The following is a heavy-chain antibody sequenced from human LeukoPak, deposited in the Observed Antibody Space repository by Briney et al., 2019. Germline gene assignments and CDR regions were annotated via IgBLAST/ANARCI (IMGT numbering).Heavy chain of an antibody. D-gene: IGHD3-22*01. CDR1: GFSVSTNY. CDR2: IYSGGST. V-gene: IGHV3-66*01. J-gene: IGHJ4*02. Sequence: GGSLRLSCAASGFSVSTNYMTWVRQAPGKGLEWVSIIYSGGSTYYADSVRGRFTISRDNAKNSLYLQMNSLRAEDTAVYYCAREHPPDYYDSSGSTDYWGQGTLVTVSS. CDR3: AREHPPDYYDSSGSTDY.